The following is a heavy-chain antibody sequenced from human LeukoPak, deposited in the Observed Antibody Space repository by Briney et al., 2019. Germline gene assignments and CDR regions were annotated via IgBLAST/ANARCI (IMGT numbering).Heavy chain of an antibody. V-gene: IGHV3-30*02. D-gene: IGHD5-24*01. Sequence: GGSLRLSCAASGFTFSSYGIHWVRQAPGKGLEWVTFIGYDGRNKYYADSVKGRFTISRDNAKNSLYLQMNSLRAEDTAVYYCARDSMGMATVGTWGQGTLVTVSS. CDR1: GFTFSSYG. CDR3: ARDSMGMATVGT. CDR2: IGYDGRNK. J-gene: IGHJ5*02.